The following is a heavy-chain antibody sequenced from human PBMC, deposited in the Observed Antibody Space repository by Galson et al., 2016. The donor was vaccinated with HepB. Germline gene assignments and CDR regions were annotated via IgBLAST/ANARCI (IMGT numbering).Heavy chain of an antibody. CDR2: INDSGDT. CDR1: GGSFSGYY. J-gene: IGHJ1*01. Sequence: SETLSLTCAVYGGSFSGYYWTWIRQTPEKGLEWIGEINDSGDTNYNPSLKSRLTISVDTSKNQFSPNLSSVTAADTAVYYCTRGPYRYDNREHFHHWGQGTLVTVSS. D-gene: IGHD3-22*01. CDR3: TRGPYRYDNREHFHH. V-gene: IGHV4-34*01.